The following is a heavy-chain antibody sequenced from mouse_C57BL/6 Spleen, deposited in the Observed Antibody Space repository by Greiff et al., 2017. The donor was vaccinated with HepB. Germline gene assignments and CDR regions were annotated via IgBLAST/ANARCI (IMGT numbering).Heavy chain of an antibody. CDR1: GYTFTSYW. J-gene: IGHJ1*03. CDR2: IDPSDSYT. V-gene: IGHV1-69*01. D-gene: IGHD1-1*01. Sequence: VQLQPGAELVMPGASVKLSCKASGYTFTSYWMHWVKQRPGQGLEWIGEIDPSDSYTNYNQKFKGKSTLTVDKSSSTAYMQLSSLTSEDSAVYYCARHLRYGSSWYFDVWGTGTTVTVSS. CDR3: ARHLRYGSSWYFDV.